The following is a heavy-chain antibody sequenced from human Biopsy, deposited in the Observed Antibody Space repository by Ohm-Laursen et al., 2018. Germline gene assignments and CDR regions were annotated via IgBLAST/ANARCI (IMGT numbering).Heavy chain of an antibody. D-gene: IGHD3-10*01. Sequence: SLRLSCAASGFTFISYGMHWVRQAPGKGLEWVAVIWYAGSNKYYADSVKGRFTISRDNSKNTLFLQMNNLRAEDTAVYYCTRDRYYGSANYFGYYNMDVWGQGTTVTVSS. CDR2: IWYAGSNK. V-gene: IGHV3-33*01. CDR3: TRDRYYGSANYFGYYNMDV. CDR1: GFTFISYG. J-gene: IGHJ6*02.